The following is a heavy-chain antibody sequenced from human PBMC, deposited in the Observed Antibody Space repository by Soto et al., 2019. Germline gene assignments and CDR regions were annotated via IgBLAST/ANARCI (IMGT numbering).Heavy chain of an antibody. CDR1: GFTVDDYA. CDR3: AKDRGYSSGWYTWGAFDI. CDR2: ISWNSGSI. V-gene: IGHV3-9*01. Sequence: PGGSLRLSCAASGFTVDDYAMHWVRQAPGKGLEWVSGISWNSGSIGYADSVKGRFTISRDNAKNSLYLQMNSLRAEDTALYYCAKDRGYSSGWYTWGAFDIWGQGTMVTVSS. J-gene: IGHJ3*02. D-gene: IGHD6-19*01.